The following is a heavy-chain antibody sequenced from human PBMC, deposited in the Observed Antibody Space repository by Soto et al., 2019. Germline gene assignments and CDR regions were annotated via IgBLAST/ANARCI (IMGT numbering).Heavy chain of an antibody. D-gene: IGHD6-13*01. Sequence: SETLSLTCTVSGGSISSSSYYWGWIRQPPGKGLEWIGSIYYSGSTYYNPSLKSRVTISVDTSKNQFSLKLSSVTAADTAVYYCARGGSGIAAAGPLWGQGTLVTVSS. CDR2: IYYSGST. CDR3: ARGGSGIAAAGPL. V-gene: IGHV4-39*01. J-gene: IGHJ4*02. CDR1: GGSISSSSYY.